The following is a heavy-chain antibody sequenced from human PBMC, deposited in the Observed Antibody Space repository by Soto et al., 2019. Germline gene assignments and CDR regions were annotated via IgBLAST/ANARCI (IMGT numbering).Heavy chain of an antibody. CDR3: ARVRDWNYVSPFDY. D-gene: IGHD1-7*01. J-gene: IGHJ4*02. V-gene: IGHV4-61*01. CDR1: GGYIVGDNGW. CDR2: IYDTGSP. Sequence: SDPQSHTSAVTGGYIVGDNGWCRWIRETPGKGLECIGHIYDTGSPNSNPSLKSRVPMSVDISKNQFSLKLSSVTAADTAVYYCARVRDWNYVSPFDYWGQGNLVTGSS.